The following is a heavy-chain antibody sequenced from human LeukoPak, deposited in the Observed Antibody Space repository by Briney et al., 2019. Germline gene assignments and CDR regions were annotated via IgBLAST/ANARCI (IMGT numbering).Heavy chain of an antibody. CDR1: GGSFSGYY. CDR3: ASSSPVVAAHNRQSGFDY. V-gene: IGHV4-34*01. J-gene: IGHJ4*02. D-gene: IGHD2-15*01. CDR2: INHSGST. Sequence: PSETLSLTCAVYGGSFSGYYWSLIRQPPGKGLEWIGEINHSGSTNYNPSLKSRVTISVDTSKNQFSLKLSSVTAADTAVYYCASSSPVVAAHNRQSGFDYWGQGTLVTVSS.